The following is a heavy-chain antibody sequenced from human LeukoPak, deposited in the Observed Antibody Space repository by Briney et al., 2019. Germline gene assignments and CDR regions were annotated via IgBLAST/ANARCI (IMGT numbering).Heavy chain of an antibody. CDR1: GGSISGFH. Sequence: SETLSLTCTVSGGSISGFHWSWIRQPPGKGLEYIGDVFYSGGTNYNSSLKSRLTISVDTSRNQFSLKLTSVTAADTAVYYCARLYAGAYTRLDPWGQGTLVAVSS. J-gene: IGHJ5*02. CDR3: ARLYAGAYTRLDP. D-gene: IGHD3-16*01. V-gene: IGHV4-59*08. CDR2: VFYSGGT.